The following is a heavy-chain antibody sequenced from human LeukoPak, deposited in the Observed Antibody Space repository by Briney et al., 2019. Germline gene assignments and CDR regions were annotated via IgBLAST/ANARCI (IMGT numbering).Heavy chain of an antibody. J-gene: IGHJ4*02. CDR2: IIPIFGTA. CDR3: ARVGEHVGEFDY. V-gene: IGHV1-69*01. D-gene: IGHD3-16*01. CDR1: GGTFSSYA. Sequence: LVKVSCKASGGTFSSYAISWVRLAPGQGLEWMGGIIPIFGTANYAQKFQGRVTITADESTSTAYMELSSLRSEDTAVYYCARVGEHVGEFDYWGQGTLVTVSS.